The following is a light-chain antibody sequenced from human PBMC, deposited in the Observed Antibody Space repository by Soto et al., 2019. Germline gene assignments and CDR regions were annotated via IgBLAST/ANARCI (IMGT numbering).Light chain of an antibody. CDR1: QNIGSW. Sequence: DIPMTQSPSTLSASVGDRVTITCRASQNIGSWLAWYQQKPGKAPNLLIFKASNLEGGVPSRFSGSGSATEFTLTISSLQPDDFATYYCQQFNTNSFTFGPGTTVEIK. V-gene: IGKV1-5*03. CDR3: QQFNTNSFT. J-gene: IGKJ3*01. CDR2: KAS.